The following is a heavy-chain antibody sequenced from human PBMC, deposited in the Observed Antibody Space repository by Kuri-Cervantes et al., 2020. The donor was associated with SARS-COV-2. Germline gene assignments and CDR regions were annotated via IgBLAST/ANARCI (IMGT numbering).Heavy chain of an antibody. CDR1: GFIFSSHS. J-gene: IGHJ5*02. CDR2: ISSSSSTI. D-gene: IGHD6-19*01. CDR3: ARAGYSSGWYPPNWFDP. Sequence: GGSLRLSCAASGFIFSSHSMNWVRQAPGKGLEWVSYISSSSSTIYYADSVKGRFTISRDNAKNSLYLQMNSLRAEDTAVYYCARAGYSSGWYPPNWFDPWGQGTLVTVSS. V-gene: IGHV3-48*04.